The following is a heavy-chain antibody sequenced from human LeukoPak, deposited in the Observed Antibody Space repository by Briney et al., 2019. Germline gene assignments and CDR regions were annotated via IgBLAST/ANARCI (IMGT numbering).Heavy chain of an antibody. J-gene: IGHJ4*02. CDR3: ARVCGNYYPLRY. D-gene: IGHD1-26*01. V-gene: IGHV1-2*02. Sequence: GASVKVSCKASGYTFTGYYMHWVRQAPGQGLEWMGWINPTTGDTHYAQKFQGRVTLTRDTSITTAYMDLSSLKSDDTAVYYCARVCGNYYPLRYWGQGTLVTVSS. CDR1: GYTFTGYY. CDR2: INPTTGDT.